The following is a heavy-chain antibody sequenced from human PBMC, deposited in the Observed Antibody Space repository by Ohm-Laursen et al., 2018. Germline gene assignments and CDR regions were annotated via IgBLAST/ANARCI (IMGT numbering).Heavy chain of an antibody. CDR1: GYTFINYD. CDR3: ARGSSRAY. J-gene: IGHJ4*02. V-gene: IGHV1-8*01. Sequence: ASVKVSCKTSGYTFINYDIHWVRQASGQGLEWMGWMSPNNGFTGYAQQFQGRVTMTTNTSTNTAYMELSSLRSEDTAVYYCARGSSRAYWGQGTLVTVSS. D-gene: IGHD6-6*01. CDR2: MSPNNGFT.